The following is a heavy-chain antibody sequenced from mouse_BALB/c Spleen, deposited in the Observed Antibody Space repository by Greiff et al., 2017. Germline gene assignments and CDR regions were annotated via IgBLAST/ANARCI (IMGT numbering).Heavy chain of an antibody. Sequence: EVQRVESGGDLVKPGGSLKLSCAASGFTFSSYGMSWVRQTPDKRLEWVATISSGGSYTYYPDSVKGRFTISRDNAKNTLYLQMSSLKSEDTAMYYCASGGNYDWFAYWGQGTLVTVSA. D-gene: IGHD2-1*01. V-gene: IGHV5-6*01. CDR3: ASGGNYDWFAY. CDR2: ISSGGSYT. CDR1: GFTFSSYG. J-gene: IGHJ3*01.